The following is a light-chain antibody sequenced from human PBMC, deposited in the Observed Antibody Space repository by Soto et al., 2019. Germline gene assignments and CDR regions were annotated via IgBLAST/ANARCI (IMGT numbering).Light chain of an antibody. CDR2: EGI. CDR3: CLYVGATTYV. Sequence: QSVLTQPASVSGSPGQSITISCSGTSSNIGGYNVVSWYQQHPGKAPKVIVYEGIKRPSGVSDRFSGSTSGSMASLTISGLQAEDEAEYYCCLYVGATTYVFGSGTKVTVL. J-gene: IGLJ1*01. CDR1: SSNIGGYNV. V-gene: IGLV2-23*01.